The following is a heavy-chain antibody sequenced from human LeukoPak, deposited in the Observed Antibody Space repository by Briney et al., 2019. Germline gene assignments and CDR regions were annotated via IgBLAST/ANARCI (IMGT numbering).Heavy chain of an antibody. D-gene: IGHD5-18*01. CDR1: GFTFSTYA. CDR3: AKDALIGRGYSYGYYDY. Sequence: GGSLRLSCAASGFTFSTYAMSWVRQAPGKGLEWVSAISGNGDSTYYADSVKGRFTISRDNSKNTLYLQINSLRAEDTAAYYCAKDALIGRGYSYGYYDYWGQGTLVTVSS. CDR2: ISGNGDST. J-gene: IGHJ4*02. V-gene: IGHV3-23*01.